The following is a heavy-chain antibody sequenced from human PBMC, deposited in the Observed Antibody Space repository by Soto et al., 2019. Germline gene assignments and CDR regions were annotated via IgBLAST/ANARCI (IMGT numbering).Heavy chain of an antibody. CDR1: GYSISSGYY. J-gene: IGHJ4*02. CDR2: IYHSGST. D-gene: IGHD3-22*01. Sequence: SETLSLTCAVSGYSISSGYYWGWIRQPPGKGLEWIGSIYHSGSTYYNPSLKSRVTVSVDTSKNQFSLKLSSVTAADTAVYYCARDLLSSYYDSRGLGFDYWGQGTLVTVSS. CDR3: ARDLLSSYYDSRGLGFDY. V-gene: IGHV4-38-2*02.